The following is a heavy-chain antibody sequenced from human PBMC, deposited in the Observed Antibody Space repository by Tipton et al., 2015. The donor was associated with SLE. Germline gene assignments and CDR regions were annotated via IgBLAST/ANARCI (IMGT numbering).Heavy chain of an antibody. Sequence: TLSLTCTVSGGSISSSSYYWGWIRQPPGKGLEWIGSIYYSGSTNYNPSLKSRVTISVDTSKNQFSLKLSSVTAADTAVYYCAREPNSSPGYWGQGTLVTVSS. D-gene: IGHD6-13*01. J-gene: IGHJ4*02. V-gene: IGHV4-39*07. CDR1: GGSISSSSYY. CDR2: IYYSGST. CDR3: AREPNSSPGY.